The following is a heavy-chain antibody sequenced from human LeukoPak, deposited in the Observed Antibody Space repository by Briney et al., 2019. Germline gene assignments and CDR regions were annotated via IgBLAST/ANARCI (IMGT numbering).Heavy chain of an antibody. V-gene: IGHV4-4*02. CDR2: IYYSGST. D-gene: IGHD3-10*01. J-gene: IGHJ4*02. CDR1: GGALISSNW. CDR3: ARVRDGSGSYCDY. Sequence: SSETLSLTCTVSGGALISSNWWSWVRQPPGKGLEWIGEIYYSGSTNYNPSLKSRITISVDKSKNHFSLNLISVTAADTAVYYCARVRDGSGSYCDYWGQGTLVTVSS.